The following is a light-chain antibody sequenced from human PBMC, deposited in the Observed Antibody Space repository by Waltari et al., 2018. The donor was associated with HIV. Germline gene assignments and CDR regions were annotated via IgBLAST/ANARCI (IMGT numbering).Light chain of an antibody. Sequence: HAALTHPPSVAYACTHTTTLSCTRNSDDGGHQLADWLQQHPGHPPKLLSFRNNHRPPGISESFSTSRSGDTASLIIFDVQAEDGADDYCSAWASSPTEWVFGGGTRLTVL. V-gene: IGLV10-54*04. CDR1: SDDGGHQL. J-gene: IGLJ3*02. CDR3: SAWASSPTEWV. CDR2: RNN.